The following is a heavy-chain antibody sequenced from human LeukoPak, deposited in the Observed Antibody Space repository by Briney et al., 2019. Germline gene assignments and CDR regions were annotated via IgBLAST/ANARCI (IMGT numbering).Heavy chain of an antibody. D-gene: IGHD2-2*01. CDR2: INHSGST. Sequence: SETLSLTCAVYGGSFSGYYWSWIRQPPGKGLEWIGEINHSGSTNYNPSLKSRVTISVDTSKNQFSLKLSSVTAADTAVYYCAKDYCSSTSCSIDYWGQGTLVTVSS. J-gene: IGHJ4*02. CDR3: AKDYCSSTSCSIDY. V-gene: IGHV4-34*01. CDR1: GGSFSGYY.